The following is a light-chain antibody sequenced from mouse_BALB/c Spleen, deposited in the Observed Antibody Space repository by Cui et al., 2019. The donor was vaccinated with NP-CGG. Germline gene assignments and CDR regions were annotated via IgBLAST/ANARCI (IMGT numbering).Light chain of an antibody. V-gene: IGLV1*01. CDR3: ALWYSNHWV. J-gene: IGLJ1*01. Sequence: QAVVRQASSLTTSPGETVRFTGRSSTGAVTTSNYANWVQEKPDHLFTGLIGSTNNRAPGVPARFSGSLIGDKAALTIIGTQTEDEAIYFCALWYSNHWVFGGGTKLTVL. CDR1: TGAVTTSNY. CDR2: STN.